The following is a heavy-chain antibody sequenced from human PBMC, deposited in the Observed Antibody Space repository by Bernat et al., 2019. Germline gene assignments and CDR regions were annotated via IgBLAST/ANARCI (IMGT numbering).Heavy chain of an antibody. CDR1: GFTFSDYY. D-gene: IGHD2-2*01. J-gene: IGHJ6*02. V-gene: IGHV3-11*06. CDR2: ISSSSSYT. Sequence: QVQLVESGGGLVKPGGSLRLSCAASGFTFSDYYMSWIRQAPGKGLEWVSYISSSSSYTKYADSVKGRFTISRENAKNSLYLQMHSMRAEDTAVYYCARGPESDIVVVPAAMIGMDVWGQGTTVTVSS. CDR3: ARGPESDIVVVPAAMIGMDV.